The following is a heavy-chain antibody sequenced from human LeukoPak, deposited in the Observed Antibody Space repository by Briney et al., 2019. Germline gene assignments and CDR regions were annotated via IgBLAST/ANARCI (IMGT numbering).Heavy chain of an antibody. D-gene: IGHD2-15*01. CDR2: IYPGDSDT. CDR1: GYSFTSYW. CDR3: ARVQVVVVAANWFDP. Sequence: GESLKISCKGSGYSFTSYWIGWVRQMPGKGLEWMGIIYPGDSDTRYSPSFQGQVTISADKSISTAYLQWSSLKASDTAMNYCARVQVVVVAANWFDPWGQGTLVTVSS. J-gene: IGHJ5*02. V-gene: IGHV5-51*01.